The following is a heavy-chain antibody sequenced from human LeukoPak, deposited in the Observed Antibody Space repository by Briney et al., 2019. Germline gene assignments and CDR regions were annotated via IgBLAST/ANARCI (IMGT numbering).Heavy chain of an antibody. D-gene: IGHD3-22*01. CDR1: GYTFTGYY. V-gene: IGHV1-2*02. J-gene: IGHJ4*02. CDR2: INPNSDGT. CDR3: ARDPKDDSSGYYYFDY. Sequence: ASVKVSCKASGYTFTGYYMHWVRQAPGQGLEWMGWINPNSDGTNYAQKFQGRVTMTRDTSISTAYMELSRLRSDDTAVYYCARDPKDDSSGYYYFDYWGQGTLVTVSS.